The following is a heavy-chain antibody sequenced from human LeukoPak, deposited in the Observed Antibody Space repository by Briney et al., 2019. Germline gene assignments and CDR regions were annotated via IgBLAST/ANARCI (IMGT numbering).Heavy chain of an antibody. CDR2: ISAYNGNT. D-gene: IGHD3-22*01. Sequence: ASVKVSCKASGYTFTSYGISWVRQAPGQGLEWMGWISAYNGNTNYAQKLQGRVTMTEDTSTDTAYMELSSLRSEDTAVYYCATGRVGVWNVVLFDYWGQGTLVTVSS. V-gene: IGHV1-18*01. CDR1: GYTFTSYG. J-gene: IGHJ4*02. CDR3: ATGRVGVWNVVLFDY.